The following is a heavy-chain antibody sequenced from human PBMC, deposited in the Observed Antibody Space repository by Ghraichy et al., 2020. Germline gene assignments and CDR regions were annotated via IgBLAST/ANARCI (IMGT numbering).Heavy chain of an antibody. J-gene: IGHJ3*02. CDR1: GGSISSYY. D-gene: IGHD3-10*01. CDR3: ARDFDGPGRWAFDI. V-gene: IGHV4-59*01. CDR2: IYYSGST. Sequence: SETLSLTCTVSGGSISSYYWSWIRQPPGKGLEWIGYIYYSGSTNYNPSLKSRVTISVDTSKNQFSLKLSSVTAADTAVYYCARDFDGPGRWAFDIWGQGTMVTVSS.